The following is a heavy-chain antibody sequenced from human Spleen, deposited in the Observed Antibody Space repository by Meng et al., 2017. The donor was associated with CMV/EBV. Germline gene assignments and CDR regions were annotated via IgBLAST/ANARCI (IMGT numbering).Heavy chain of an antibody. V-gene: IGHV4-34*10. Sequence: SETLSLTCAVYGSPFSDYYYNWIRQSPAGGLEWIGQINHGGSTNYNPSLRSRVTMSVDTYKKQFSLRLTSVTAADTALYHCARLSMVRGKWGWFDPWGQGTLVTVSS. CDR2: INHGGST. D-gene: IGHD3-10*01. CDR3: ARLSMVRGKWGWFDP. CDR1: GSPFSDYY. J-gene: IGHJ5*02.